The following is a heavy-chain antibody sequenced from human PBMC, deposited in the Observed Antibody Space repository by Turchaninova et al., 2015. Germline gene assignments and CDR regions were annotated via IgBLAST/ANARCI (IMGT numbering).Heavy chain of an antibody. D-gene: IGHD2-15*01. CDR3: ARHISGRSSTSSAY. Sequence: QLQLQESGPGLVKPSETLSLTCTVSSGSITTSSDYWGWIRQPPGKGREGIGGFYNSGSTYYNPSLKSRVTISGDTSKNQFSLKLRSLTAADTAVYYCARHISGRSSTSSAYWGQGTLVTVSS. CDR1: SGSITTSSDY. CDR2: FYNSGST. V-gene: IGHV4-39*01. J-gene: IGHJ4*02.